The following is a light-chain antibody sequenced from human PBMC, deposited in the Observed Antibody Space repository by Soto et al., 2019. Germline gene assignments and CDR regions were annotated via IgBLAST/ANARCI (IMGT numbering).Light chain of an antibody. J-gene: IGLJ3*02. V-gene: IGLV2-8*01. Sequence: QSALTQPPSASGSPGQSVTISCTGTSSDVGGSNFVSWYQQHPGKAPKLMIYEVSKRPSGVPARFSGSKSGNKASLTVSWLQAEDEADDYCSSIAGGYTWVFGGGTKLTVL. CDR2: EVS. CDR3: SSIAGGYTWV. CDR1: SSDVGGSNF.